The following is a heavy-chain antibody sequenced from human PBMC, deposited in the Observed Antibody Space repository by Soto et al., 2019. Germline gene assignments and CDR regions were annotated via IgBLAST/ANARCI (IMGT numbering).Heavy chain of an antibody. CDR3: ARYCSGGSCPDF. V-gene: IGHV4-31*03. Sequence: QVQLQESGPGLVKPSQTLDLTCTVSGGSISSGDYYWAWVRQHPGKGLEWIGYISLSGSTYYNRSLRSRVTMSVDTSKNEFSLKLSSATAADAAVCYCARYCSGGSCPDFWGQGTLVTVSS. CDR1: GGSISSGDYY. D-gene: IGHD2-15*01. CDR2: ISLSGST. J-gene: IGHJ4*02.